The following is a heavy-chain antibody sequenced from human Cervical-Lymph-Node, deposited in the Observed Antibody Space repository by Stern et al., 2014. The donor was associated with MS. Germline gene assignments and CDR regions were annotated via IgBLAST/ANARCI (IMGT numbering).Heavy chain of an antibody. D-gene: IGHD2-21*01. CDR1: GYNFINYW. V-gene: IGHV5-51*03. J-gene: IGHJ4*02. CDR3: ARWSVACDY. CDR2: IYPGDSDI. Sequence: VQLVQSGAELKKSGESLKISCKTSGYNFINYWIAWVRQGPGKGLECIGIIYPGDSDIRYSPSFQGHVTMSVDRSITTAYLQWNSLKASDSGVYYCARWSVACDYWGQGALITVSS.